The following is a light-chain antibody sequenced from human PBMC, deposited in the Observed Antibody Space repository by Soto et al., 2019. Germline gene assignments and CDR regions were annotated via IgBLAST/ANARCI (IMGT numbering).Light chain of an antibody. CDR2: GAF. CDR1: PSVTNY. Sequence: EIVLTQSPATLSLSPGERATLSCRASPSVTNYLAWYQQKPGQAPRLVIYGAFNRATGIPARFSGSGSGTDFTLTISRLEPEDFAVYYCQQYGSSPPITFGQGTRLEI. J-gene: IGKJ5*01. V-gene: IGKV3-20*01. CDR3: QQYGSSPPIT.